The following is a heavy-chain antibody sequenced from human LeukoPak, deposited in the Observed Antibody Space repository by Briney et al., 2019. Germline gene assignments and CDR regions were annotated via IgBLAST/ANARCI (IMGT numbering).Heavy chain of an antibody. CDR3: ARDPGYMYGNY. J-gene: IGHJ4*02. Sequence: GGSLRLSCAASGFTLSAYWMSWVRQAPGKGLEWVANIKQDGSEKYYVDSVKGRFTISRDNAKNSPYLQMNSLRAEDTAVYYCARDPGYMYGNYWGQGTLVTVSS. D-gene: IGHD5-18*01. V-gene: IGHV3-7*01. CDR2: IKQDGSEK. CDR1: GFTLSAYW.